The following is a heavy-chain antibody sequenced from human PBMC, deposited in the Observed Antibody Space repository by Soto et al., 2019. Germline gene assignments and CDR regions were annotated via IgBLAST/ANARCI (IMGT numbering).Heavy chain of an antibody. J-gene: IGHJ6*02. Sequence: ASVKVSCKASGYTFTSYYMHWVRQAPGQGLEWMGIINPSGGSTSYAQKFQGRVTMTRDKSTSTVYMELSSLRSEDTAVYYCARDNVSQYYYDSSGYYKRGREYYYGMDVWGQGTTVTVSS. D-gene: IGHD3-22*01. CDR1: GYTFTSYY. V-gene: IGHV1-46*01. CDR3: ARDNVSQYYYDSSGYYKRGREYYYGMDV. CDR2: INPSGGST.